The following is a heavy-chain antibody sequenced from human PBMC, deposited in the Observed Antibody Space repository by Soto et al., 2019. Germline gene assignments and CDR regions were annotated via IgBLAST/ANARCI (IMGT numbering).Heavy chain of an antibody. CDR2: ISGSSGST. J-gene: IGHJ4*02. V-gene: IGHV3-23*01. CDR3: AKDRSGDYGDFDY. D-gene: IGHD4-17*01. CDR1: GFTFNSYA. Sequence: GGSLRLSCAASGFTFNSYAMSWVRQAPGKGLEWVSAISGSSGSTYHADSVKGRFTISRDNSKNTLYLQMNSLRAEDTAVYYCAKDRSGDYGDFDYWGQGTLVTVSS.